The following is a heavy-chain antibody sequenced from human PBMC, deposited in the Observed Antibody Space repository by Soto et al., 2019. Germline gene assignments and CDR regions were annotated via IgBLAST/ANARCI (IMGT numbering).Heavy chain of an antibody. Sequence: QVQLVQSGAEVKKPGDSVKVSCKASGYTFGHFYITWVRQAPGQGLEWMGAISPHNRNTNYAEKFRGRVTMTTDTSTTTAYMELRSLSSDDTAVYYCARDEGGYDILTGYYKAHRFDQWGQGALVTVSS. D-gene: IGHD3-9*01. J-gene: IGHJ4*02. CDR1: GYTFGHFY. CDR3: ARDEGGYDILTGYYKAHRFDQ. CDR2: ISPHNRNT. V-gene: IGHV1-18*01.